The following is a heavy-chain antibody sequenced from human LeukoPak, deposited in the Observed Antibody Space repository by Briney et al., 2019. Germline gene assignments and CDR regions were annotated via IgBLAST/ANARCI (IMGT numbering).Heavy chain of an antibody. CDR1: GFTFSSYS. CDR3: AKESDYYSSGSYFGY. J-gene: IGHJ4*02. Sequence: PGGSLRLSCAASGFTFSSYSINWVRQAPGKGLEWVSAISGSGGSTYYADSVKGRFTISRDNSKNTLYLQMNSLRAEDTAVYYCAKESDYYSSGSYFGYWGQGTLVTVSS. D-gene: IGHD3-10*01. CDR2: ISGSGGST. V-gene: IGHV3-23*01.